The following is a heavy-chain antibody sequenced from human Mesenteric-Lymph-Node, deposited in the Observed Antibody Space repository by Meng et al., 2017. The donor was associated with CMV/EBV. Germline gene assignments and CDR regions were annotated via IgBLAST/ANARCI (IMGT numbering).Heavy chain of an antibody. J-gene: IGHJ5*02. CDR2: INPNSGGT. CDR1: GYTFTDNY. D-gene: IGHD6-13*01. V-gene: IGHV1-2*02. Sequence: ASVKVSCKASGYTFTDNYLHWVRQAPGQGLEWMGWINPNSGGTNSARKFQGRVTMTRDTSIGTAYMELNRLTYDDTAVYYCVSANKAPPGDNWFDPWGQGTLVTVSS. CDR3: VSANKAPPGDNWFDP.